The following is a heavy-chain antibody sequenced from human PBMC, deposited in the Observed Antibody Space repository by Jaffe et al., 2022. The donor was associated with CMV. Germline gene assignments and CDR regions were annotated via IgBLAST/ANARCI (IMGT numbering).Heavy chain of an antibody. CDR2: IKSKTDGGTT. CDR1: GFTFSNAW. V-gene: IGHV3-15*01. Sequence: EVQLVESGGGLVKPGGSLRLSCAASGFTFSNAWMSWVRQAPGKGLEWVGRIKSKTDGGTTDYAAPVKGRFTISRDDSKNTLYLQMNSLKTEDTAVYYCTTGAYCGGDCYYYFDYWGQGTLVTVSS. CDR3: TTGAYCGGDCYYYFDY. D-gene: IGHD2-21*02. J-gene: IGHJ4*02.